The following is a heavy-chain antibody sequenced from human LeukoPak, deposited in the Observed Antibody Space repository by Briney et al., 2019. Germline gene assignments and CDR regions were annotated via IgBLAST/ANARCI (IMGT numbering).Heavy chain of an antibody. Sequence: GGSLRLSCAASGFTLSTYWMTWVRQAPGKGLEWVAVIWYDGSNKYYADSVKGRFTISRDNSKNTLYLQMNSLRAEDTAVYYCARARAPLDYWGQGTLVTVSS. D-gene: IGHD1-26*01. CDR1: GFTLSTYW. V-gene: IGHV3-33*08. CDR2: IWYDGSNK. J-gene: IGHJ4*02. CDR3: ARARAPLDY.